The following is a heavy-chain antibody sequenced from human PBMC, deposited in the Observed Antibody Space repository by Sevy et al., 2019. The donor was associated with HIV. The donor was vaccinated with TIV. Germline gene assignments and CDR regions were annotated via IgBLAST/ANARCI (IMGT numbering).Heavy chain of an antibody. J-gene: IGHJ4*02. D-gene: IGHD1-26*01. Sequence: GGSLRLSCAASGFSFSNYNMNWVRQAPGKGLEWVSSITGSSDYIYYADSVKGRFTISRDNAKNSLYLRMNSLKTEDTAVYYCAKWDADRRWYSDYWGQGILVTVSS. V-gene: IGHV3-21*06. CDR1: GFSFSNYN. CDR3: AKWDADRRWYSDY. CDR2: ITGSSDYI.